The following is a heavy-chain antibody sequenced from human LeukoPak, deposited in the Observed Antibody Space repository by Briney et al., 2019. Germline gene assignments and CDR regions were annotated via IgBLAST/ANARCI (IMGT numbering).Heavy chain of an antibody. D-gene: IGHD3-10*01. CDR2: IYYTGST. V-gene: IGHV4-61*01. J-gene: IGHJ5*02. CDR3: ATDPHGSAS. Sequence: SETLSLTCTVSGRPLSSGSHYWSWIRQPPGRGLEWIAYIYYTGSTNYNPSLKSRVTITVDTSKIQFSLKLRSVTAADTAVYYCATDPHGSASWGQGTLVTVSS. CDR1: GRPLSSGSHY.